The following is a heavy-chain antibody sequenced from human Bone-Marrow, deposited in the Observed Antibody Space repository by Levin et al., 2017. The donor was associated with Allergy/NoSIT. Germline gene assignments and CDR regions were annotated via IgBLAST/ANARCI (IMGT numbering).Heavy chain of an antibody. CDR2: TYYRSKWYN. V-gene: IGHV6-1*01. J-gene: IGHJ6*02. Sequence: SQTLSLTCAISGDRVSSNSAAWNWIRQSPSRGLEWLGRTYYRSKWYNDYAVSVKSRITINPDTSKNQFSLQLNSVTPEDTAVYYCARGIGRGGGSVRYYYYGMDVWGQGTTVTVSS. CDR1: GDRVSSNSAA. CDR3: ARGIGRGGGSVRYYYYGMDV. D-gene: IGHD2-21*01.